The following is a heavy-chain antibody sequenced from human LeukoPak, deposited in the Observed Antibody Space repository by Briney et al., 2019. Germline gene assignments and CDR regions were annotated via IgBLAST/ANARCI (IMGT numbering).Heavy chain of an antibody. V-gene: IGHV4-4*07. Sequence: SETLSLTRTVSGGSISSDYWSWSRQPARKGLEWIGGIYTTGSSNYHPSLKSPVTMSVDTCKNQFSLKLSSVSAADRGVYYCARDRATIAEAPNWFDPWGKGTLVTVS. CDR1: GGSISSDY. J-gene: IGHJ5*02. CDR2: IYTTGSS. CDR3: ARDRATIAEAPNWFDP. D-gene: IGHD6-19*01.